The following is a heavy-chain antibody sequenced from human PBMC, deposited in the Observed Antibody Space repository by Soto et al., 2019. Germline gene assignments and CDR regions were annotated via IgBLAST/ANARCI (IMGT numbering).Heavy chain of an antibody. Sequence: PGGSLRLSCAASGFTFSSYTMHWVRQAPGKGLEWVAVISYDGSSENYADSVKGRFIISRDYSKNTLYLQMNSLRAEDTAVYYCAQPMTNHYYDSRGFQHWGQGT. CDR1: GFTFSSYT. CDR3: AQPMTNHYYDSRGFQH. D-gene: IGHD3-22*01. V-gene: IGHV3-30-3*01. CDR2: ISYDGSSE. J-gene: IGHJ1*01.